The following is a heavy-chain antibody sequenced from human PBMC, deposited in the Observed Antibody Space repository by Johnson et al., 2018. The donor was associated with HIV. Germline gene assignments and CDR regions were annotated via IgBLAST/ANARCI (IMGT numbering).Heavy chain of an antibody. V-gene: IGHV3-11*04. Sequence: QVQLVESGGGLFQPGGSLRLSCAASGFTVSSNYMSWVRQAPGKGLEWVSYISSSGSTIYYADSVKGRFTISRDNAKNSLYLQMNSLRAEDTAVYYCARDGPWAAGRAGLGAFDIWGQGTMVTVSS. CDR1: GFTVSSNY. D-gene: IGHD6-13*01. J-gene: IGHJ3*02. CDR2: ISSSGSTI. CDR3: ARDGPWAAGRAGLGAFDI.